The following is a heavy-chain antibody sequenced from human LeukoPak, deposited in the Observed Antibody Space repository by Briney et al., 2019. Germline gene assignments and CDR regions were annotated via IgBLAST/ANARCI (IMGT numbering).Heavy chain of an antibody. V-gene: IGHV3-23*01. D-gene: IGHD2-21*02. Sequence: GGSLRLSFAASGFTFSTYAMTWVRQVPGKGPHWVSAISSSGADTHYADSVKGRFTIFRENSKNTLYLQMNSLRAEDTAVYYCSKRGSDSPSCFQHWGQGTLVTVSS. CDR2: ISSSGADT. J-gene: IGHJ1*01. CDR1: GFTFSTYA. CDR3: SKRGSDSPSCFQH.